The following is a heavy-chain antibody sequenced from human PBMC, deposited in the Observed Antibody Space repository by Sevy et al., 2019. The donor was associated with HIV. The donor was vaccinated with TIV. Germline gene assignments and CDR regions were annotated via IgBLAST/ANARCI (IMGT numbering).Heavy chain of an antibody. J-gene: IGHJ4*02. CDR3: VRERLGGFSYSLDC. D-gene: IGHD5-18*01. V-gene: IGHV3-7*01. CDR2: MKEDGSEK. Sequence: GGSLRLSCTASGFTLSSYWMSWVRQAPGKGLEWVATMKEDGSEKSYVDSVKGRFTISRDNAKNSLYLQMNSLRVDDTALYYCVRERLGGFSYSLDCWGQGTLVTVSS. CDR1: GFTLSSYW.